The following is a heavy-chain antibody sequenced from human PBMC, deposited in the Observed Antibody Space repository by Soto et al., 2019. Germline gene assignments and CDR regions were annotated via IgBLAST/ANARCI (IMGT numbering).Heavy chain of an antibody. CDR3: AKDITPSNYYDSSGSKTPFDY. CDR1: GFTFDDYA. CDR2: ISWNSGSI. J-gene: IGHJ4*02. Sequence: GGSLRLSCAASGFTFDDYAMHWVRQAPGKGLEWVSGISWNSGSIGYADSVKGRFTISRDNAKNSLYLQMNSLRAEDTALYYCAKDITPSNYYDSSGSKTPFDYWGQGTLVTAPQ. D-gene: IGHD3-22*01. V-gene: IGHV3-9*01.